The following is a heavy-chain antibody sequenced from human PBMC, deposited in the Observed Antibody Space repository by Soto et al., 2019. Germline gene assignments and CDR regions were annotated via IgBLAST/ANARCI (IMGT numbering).Heavy chain of an antibody. CDR2: IYYSGST. CDR3: ARTAAGYYFDY. Sequence: PSETLSLTCTVSGGSISSYYWSWIRQPPGKGLEWIGYIYYSGSTNYNPSLKSRVTISVDTSKNQFSLKLSSVTAADTAVDYCARTAAGYYFDYWRKGTLVTVS. J-gene: IGHJ4*02. CDR1: GGSISSYY. D-gene: IGHD6-13*01. V-gene: IGHV4-59*01.